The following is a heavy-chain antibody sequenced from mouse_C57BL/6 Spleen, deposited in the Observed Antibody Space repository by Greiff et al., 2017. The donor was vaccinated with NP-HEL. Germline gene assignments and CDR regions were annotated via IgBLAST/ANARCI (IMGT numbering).Heavy chain of an antibody. CDR2: INPNNGGT. CDR3: ARWGTGDDAMDY. Sequence: VQLQQSGPELVKPGASVKISCKASGYTFTDYYMNWVKQSHGKSLEWIGDINPNNGGTSYNQKFKGKATLTVDKSSSTAYMELRSLTSEDSAVYYCARWGTGDDAMDYWGQGTSFTVSS. J-gene: IGHJ4*01. CDR1: GYTFTDYY. D-gene: IGHD2-12*01. V-gene: IGHV1-26*01.